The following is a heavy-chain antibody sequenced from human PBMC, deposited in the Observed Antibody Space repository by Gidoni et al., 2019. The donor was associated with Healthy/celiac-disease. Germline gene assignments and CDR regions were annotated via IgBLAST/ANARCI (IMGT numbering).Heavy chain of an antibody. D-gene: IGHD3-22*01. V-gene: IGHV3-48*02. Sequence: EVQLVESGGGLVQQGGSLRLSCAASGLTFSSDSMNWVRQAQGTGLEWVSYIRSSSRTIYYVDSVKCRFTIFRDNAKNSLYLQMNSLRDEDTAVYYCARDRGTYYYDSSGYYHHPKAFDYWGQGTLVTVSS. CDR3: ARDRGTYYYDSSGYYHHPKAFDY. CDR1: GLTFSSDS. CDR2: IRSSSRTI. J-gene: IGHJ4*02.